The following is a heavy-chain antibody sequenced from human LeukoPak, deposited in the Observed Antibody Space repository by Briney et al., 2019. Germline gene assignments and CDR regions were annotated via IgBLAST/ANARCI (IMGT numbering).Heavy chain of an antibody. V-gene: IGHV3-23*01. J-gene: IGHJ4*02. CDR2: ISGSGDST. Sequence: PGGSLRLSCAASGFTFDDYGMSWVRQAPGKGLEWVSGISGSGDSTYSTDSVKGRFTISRDNAKNTLYLQMNSLRAEDTAVYYCAKKVPANWGSYFDYWGQGTLVTVSS. CDR1: GFTFDDYG. D-gene: IGHD7-27*01. CDR3: AKKVPANWGSYFDY.